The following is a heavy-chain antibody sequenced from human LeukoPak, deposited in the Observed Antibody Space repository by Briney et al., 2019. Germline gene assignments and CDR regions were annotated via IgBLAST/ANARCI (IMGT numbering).Heavy chain of an antibody. J-gene: IGHJ4*02. Sequence: PGGSLRLSCAASGXTFSSYGXXXXXXAPGKGLEWVAVISYDGSNTYYADSVKGRFTISRDNSKNMLYLQMNSLRAEDTAVYYCAKPYYYGSRSHMDYWGQGTLVTVSS. V-gene: IGHV3-30*18. CDR3: AKPYYYGSRSHMDY. D-gene: IGHD3-10*01. CDR1: GXTFSSYG. CDR2: ISYDGSNT.